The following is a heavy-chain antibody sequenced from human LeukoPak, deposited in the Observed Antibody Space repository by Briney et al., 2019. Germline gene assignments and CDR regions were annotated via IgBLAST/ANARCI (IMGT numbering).Heavy chain of an antibody. J-gene: IGHJ3*02. Sequence: PSGTLSLTCAVSGGSISSSYWWSWVRQPPGKGLEWIGEVYHSGSTNYYPSLKSRVTTSIEKSKNQFSLKLSSVTAADTAVYYCAGAYCGGDCYSGRAFDIWGQGTMVTVSS. D-gene: IGHD2-21*02. CDR1: GGSISSSYW. CDR2: VYHSGST. V-gene: IGHV4-4*02. CDR3: AGAYCGGDCYSGRAFDI.